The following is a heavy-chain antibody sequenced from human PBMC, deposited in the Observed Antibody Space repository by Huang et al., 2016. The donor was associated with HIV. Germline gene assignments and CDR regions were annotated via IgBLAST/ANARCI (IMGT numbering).Heavy chain of an antibody. CDR2: ISGGGGGT. CDR3: AKGGGASPRLHAFDV. V-gene: IGHV3-23*01. CDR1: GFTFSTYA. J-gene: IGHJ3*01. Sequence: EVQLLESGGGLVQPGGSLRLSCGDSGFTFSTYAMSWVRQAPGKGREGVSGISGGGGGTDYADSVKGRFTISRDNSNNTLYLQMNSLRVEDTAVYYCAKGGGASPRLHAFDVWGQGTMVTVSS. D-gene: IGHD5-18*01.